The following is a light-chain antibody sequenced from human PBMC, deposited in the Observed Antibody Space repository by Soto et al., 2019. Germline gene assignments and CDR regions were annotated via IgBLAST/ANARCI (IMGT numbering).Light chain of an antibody. CDR1: QSVSSSY. V-gene: IGKV3-20*01. J-gene: IGKJ1*01. CDR2: GAS. CDR3: QHYGSSPWT. Sequence: EIVLTQSPGTLSLSPGERATLSCRASQSVSSSYLAGYQQKPGQAPRLLIYGASSRATGIPDTFSGSGSGTDFTLTISRLEPEDFAVYYCQHYGSSPWTFGQGTKVEIK.